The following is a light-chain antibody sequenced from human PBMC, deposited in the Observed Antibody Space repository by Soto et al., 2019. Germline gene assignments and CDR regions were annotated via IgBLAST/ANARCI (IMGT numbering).Light chain of an antibody. CDR1: QGISSY. CDR3: QQYYSYLLT. V-gene: IGKV1-8*01. J-gene: IGKJ4*01. CDR2: AAS. Sequence: AIRMTQSPSSLSASTGDRVTITCRASQGISSYLAWYQQKPGKAPKLLIYAASTLQSGVRSRFSGSGSGTDFTLTISCLQSEDFATYYCQQYYSYLLTFGGGTKVEIK.